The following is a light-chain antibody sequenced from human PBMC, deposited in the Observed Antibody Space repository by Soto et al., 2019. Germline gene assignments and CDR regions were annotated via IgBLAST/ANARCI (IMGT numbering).Light chain of an antibody. CDR3: QQSYSNPLT. J-gene: IGKJ4*01. V-gene: IGKV1-39*01. Sequence: DIQMTQSPSSLSASVGDRVTITCRASQSISSYLIWYQHKPVEAPKLLIYGASSLYSRVPSRFSGSGSGTEFTLTINSLQPEDFATYYCQQSYSNPLTFGGGTKVEIK. CDR2: GAS. CDR1: QSISSY.